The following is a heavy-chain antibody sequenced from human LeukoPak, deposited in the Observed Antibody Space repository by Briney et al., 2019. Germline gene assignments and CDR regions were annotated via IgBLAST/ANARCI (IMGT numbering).Heavy chain of an antibody. CDR3: AKTAGSNWSFDY. CDR1: GFTFRNYA. Sequence: GGSLRLSCAASGFTFRNYAMSWARQAPGKGLEWVSAISGSDGRSHYADSVKGRFTTSRDNSKNTLWLQMNSLRAEDAAVYYCAKTAGSNWSFDYWGQGTLVTVSS. V-gene: IGHV3-23*01. D-gene: IGHD6-13*01. CDR2: ISGSDGRS. J-gene: IGHJ4*02.